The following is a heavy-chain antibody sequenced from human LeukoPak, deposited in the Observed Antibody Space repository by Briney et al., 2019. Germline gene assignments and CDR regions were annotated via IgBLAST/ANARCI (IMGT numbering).Heavy chain of an antibody. J-gene: IGHJ4*02. CDR1: GYRFTSYG. CDR2: ISGYNGNT. V-gene: IGHV1-18*01. D-gene: IGHD3-10*01. Sequence: ASVKVSCKTSGYRFTSYGISWVRQAPGQGLEWMGWISGYNGNTNYADSRDFAQKYRGRVTMTTDKSTSTAYMELRSLRSDDTAMYYCARGEGSGSYGYHDYWGQGTLVTVSS. CDR3: ARGEGSGSYGYHDY.